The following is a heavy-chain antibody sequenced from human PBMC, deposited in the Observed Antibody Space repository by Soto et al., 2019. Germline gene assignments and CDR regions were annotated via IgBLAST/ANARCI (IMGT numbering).Heavy chain of an antibody. V-gene: IGHV3-30-3*01. Sequence: QVQLVESGGGVVQPGRSLRLSCAASGFTFSSYALHWVRQAPGTGLEWVAIISYDGSNKYYADSVKGRFTISRDNSKNTLYLQRNRLRAEDRALYYCAREDYGIDVWGQGTTVTVSS. J-gene: IGHJ6*02. CDR3: AREDYGIDV. CDR1: GFTFSSYA. CDR2: ISYDGSNK.